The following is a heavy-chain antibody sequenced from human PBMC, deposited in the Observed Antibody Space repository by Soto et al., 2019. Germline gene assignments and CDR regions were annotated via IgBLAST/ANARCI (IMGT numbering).Heavy chain of an antibody. CDR2: ISAYNGNT. V-gene: IGHV1-18*01. J-gene: IGHJ6*02. D-gene: IGHD2-21*01. CDR3: ASIPRSRNYYYYGMDV. Sequence: ASVTVSCQASGYTFTSYGISWVRQAPGQGLEWMGWISAYNGNTNYAQKLQGRVTMTTDTSTSTAYMELRSLRSDDTAVYYCASIPRSRNYYYYGMDVWGQGTTVTVSS. CDR1: GYTFTSYG.